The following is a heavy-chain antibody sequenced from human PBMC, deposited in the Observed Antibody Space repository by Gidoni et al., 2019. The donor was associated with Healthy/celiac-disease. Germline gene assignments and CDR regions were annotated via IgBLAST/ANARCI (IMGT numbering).Heavy chain of an antibody. CDR3: AKGDYYDSSGYHTIDY. V-gene: IGHV3-9*01. CDR2: ISVNSGSI. Sequence: QLVESGGGLVQPGRSLRLSFAASGFTFDDDAMHWVRQAPGQGLEWVSGISVNSGSIGYADSVKGRFTISRDNAKNSLYLQMNSLRAEDTALYYCAKGDYYDSSGYHTIDYWGQGTLVTVSS. D-gene: IGHD3-22*01. J-gene: IGHJ4*02. CDR1: GFTFDDDA.